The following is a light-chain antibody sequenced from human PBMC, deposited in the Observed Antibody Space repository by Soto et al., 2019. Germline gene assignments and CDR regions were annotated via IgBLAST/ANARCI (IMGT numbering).Light chain of an antibody. CDR1: SSDVGDYNF. CDR2: EVS. V-gene: IGLV2-8*01. J-gene: IGLJ1*01. Sequence: QSALTQPPSASGSPGQSVTISCTGTSSDVGDYNFVSWYQQHPGKAPKLMIYEVSERPSGVPDRFSGSKSGITASLTVSGLQAEDGADYYCSSLSGSNNYVFGTGTKLTVL. CDR3: SSLSGSNNYV.